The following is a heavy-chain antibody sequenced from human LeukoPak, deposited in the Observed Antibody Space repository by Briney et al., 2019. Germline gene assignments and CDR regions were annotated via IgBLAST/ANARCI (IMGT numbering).Heavy chain of an antibody. J-gene: IGHJ4*02. CDR2: IYYSGNT. CDR1: GGSVSSGDYY. Sequence: PSETLSLTCTVSGGSVSSGDYYWSWIRQPPGKGLEWIGYIYYSGNTNYNPSLKSRVTISVDTSKNQFSLNLSSVTAADTAVYYCARAPGGNPTTHYFDYWGQGTLVTVSS. CDR3: ARAPGGNPTTHYFDY. D-gene: IGHD1-14*01. V-gene: IGHV4-61*08.